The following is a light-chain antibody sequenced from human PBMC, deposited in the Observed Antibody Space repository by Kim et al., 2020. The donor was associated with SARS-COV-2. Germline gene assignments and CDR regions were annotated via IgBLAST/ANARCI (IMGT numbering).Light chain of an antibody. V-gene: IGKV1-39*01. Sequence: DIQMTQSPSSLSASVGDRVTITCRASQSISSYLNWYQQKPGKPPKLLIYAASNLQSGVPSRFSGSGSGTDFTLTISSPQPEDFATYFCQQSYSTPRTFGQGTKVDIK. CDR3: QQSYSTPRT. CDR1: QSISSY. J-gene: IGKJ1*01. CDR2: AAS.